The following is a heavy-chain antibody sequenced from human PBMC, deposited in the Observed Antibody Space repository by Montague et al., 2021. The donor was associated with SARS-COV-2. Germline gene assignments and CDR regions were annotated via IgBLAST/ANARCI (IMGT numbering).Heavy chain of an antibody. CDR1: GFTFSSND. D-gene: IGHD4-17*01. CDR3: ASEGTYGDYDVY. V-gene: IGHV3-33*01. CDR2: MWYDGSTN. Sequence: SLRLSCAASGFTFSSNDMHWVRQAPGKGLEWVSVMWYDGSTNYSESSVTGRFTSSKDNSKTMLYLQMNSLRAEDTAVYYCASEGTYGDYDVYWGQGTLVTVSS. J-gene: IGHJ4*02.